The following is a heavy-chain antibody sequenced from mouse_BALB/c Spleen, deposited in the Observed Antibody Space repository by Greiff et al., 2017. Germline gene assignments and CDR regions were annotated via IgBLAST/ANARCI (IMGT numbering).Heavy chain of an antibody. D-gene: IGHD2-4*01. CDR3: ARGRDYDWFAY. J-gene: IGHJ3*01. CDR1: GFTFSSYG. CDR2: ISSGGSYT. V-gene: IGHV5-6*01. Sequence: EVKLMESGGDLVKPGGSLKLSCAASGFTFSSYGMSWVRQTPDKRLEWVATISSGGSYTYYPDSVKGRFTISRDNAKNTLYLQMSSLKSEDTAMYYCARGRDYDWFAYWGQGTLVTVSA.